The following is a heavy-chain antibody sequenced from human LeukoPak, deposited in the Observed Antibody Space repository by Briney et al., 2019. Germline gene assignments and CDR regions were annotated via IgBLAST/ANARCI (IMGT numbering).Heavy chain of an antibody. CDR3: AKNGQSGFSFDP. J-gene: IGHJ5*02. V-gene: IGHV4-59*12. D-gene: IGHD3-3*01. CDR1: GGSISSYY. Sequence: SETLSLTYTVSGGSISSYYWSWIRQPPGKGLEWIGYIYYSGSTNYNPSLKSRVTISADTSKNQFSLKVKSVTAADTAVYYCAKNGQSGFSFDPWGQGTLVTVSS. CDR2: IYYSGST.